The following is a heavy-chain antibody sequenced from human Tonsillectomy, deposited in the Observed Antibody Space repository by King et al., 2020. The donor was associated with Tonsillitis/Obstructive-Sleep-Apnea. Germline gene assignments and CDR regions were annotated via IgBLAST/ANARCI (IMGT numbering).Heavy chain of an antibody. CDR2: IGTAGDT. V-gene: IGHV3-13*04. Sequence: VQLVESGGGLVQPGGSLRLSCAASGFNFSSYDMHWVRQATGKGLEWVSAIGTAGDTYYPGSVKGRFTISRENAKNSLYLQMNSLRAGDTAVYYCAREYGDFGFDPWGQGTLVTVSS. CDR1: GFNFSSYD. J-gene: IGHJ5*02. CDR3: AREYGDFGFDP. D-gene: IGHD4-17*01.